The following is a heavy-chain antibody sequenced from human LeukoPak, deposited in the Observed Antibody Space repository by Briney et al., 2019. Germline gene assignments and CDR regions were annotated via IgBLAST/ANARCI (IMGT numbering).Heavy chain of an antibody. D-gene: IGHD3-3*01. CDR1: GFTFSSYA. CDR2: ISGCGGST. Sequence: SGASLRLSCAASGFTFSSYAMSWVRQAPGKGLEWVSAISGCGGSTYYADSVKGRFTISRDNSKNTLYLQMNSLRAEDTAVYYCAKVLWDGPWYEFWSGYPDYWGQGTLVTVSS. V-gene: IGHV3-23*01. CDR3: AKVLWDGPWYEFWSGYPDY. J-gene: IGHJ4*02.